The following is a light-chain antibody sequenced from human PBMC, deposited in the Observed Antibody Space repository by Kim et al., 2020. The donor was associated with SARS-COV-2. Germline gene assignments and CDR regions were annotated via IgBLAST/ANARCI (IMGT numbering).Light chain of an antibody. Sequence: GQSVAISCTGTSSDVGGYNYVSWYQQYPGKAPKLIIYELNKRPSAVPDRFSGSKSGNTASLTVSGLQAEDEADYYCSSYAGTNNVLFGGGTQLTVL. CDR2: ELN. J-gene: IGLJ2*01. CDR1: SSDVGGYNY. CDR3: SSYAGTNNVL. V-gene: IGLV2-8*01.